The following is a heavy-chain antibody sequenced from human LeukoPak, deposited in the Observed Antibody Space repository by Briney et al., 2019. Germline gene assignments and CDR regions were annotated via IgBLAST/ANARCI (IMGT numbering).Heavy chain of an antibody. D-gene: IGHD3-16*02. J-gene: IGHJ4*02. Sequence: PGGSLRLSCAASGFTFSSYSMNWVRQAPGKGLEWVSSITGSSSYIHYADSVKGRFTTSRDNAKNSLYLQKNSLRAEDTAVYYCARGFADFVWGSYPSSYWGQGILVTVSS. CDR1: GFTFSSYS. CDR3: ARGFADFVWGSYPSSY. CDR2: ITGSSSYI. V-gene: IGHV3-21*01.